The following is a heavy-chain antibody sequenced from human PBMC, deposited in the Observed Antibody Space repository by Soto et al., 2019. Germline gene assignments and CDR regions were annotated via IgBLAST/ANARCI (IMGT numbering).Heavy chain of an antibody. D-gene: IGHD2-8*01. Sequence: GESLKISCKGSGYRFSSYWIAWVRQMPGKGLEWMGIIYPGDSDTRYSPSFQGQVTMSVDKSNSTAYLHWSSLKASDTAMYCCARQGSNGAYYYYGMDVWGQGTTVTVSS. CDR1: GYRFSSYW. CDR3: ARQGSNGAYYYYGMDV. V-gene: IGHV5-51*01. CDR2: IYPGDSDT. J-gene: IGHJ6*02.